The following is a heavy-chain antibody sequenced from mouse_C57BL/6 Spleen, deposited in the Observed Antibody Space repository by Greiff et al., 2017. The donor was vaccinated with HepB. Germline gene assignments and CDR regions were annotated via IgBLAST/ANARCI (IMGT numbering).Heavy chain of an antibody. Sequence: EVKLMESGPGLVKPSQSLSLTCSVPGYSITSGYYWNWIRQFPGNNLEWMGYISYDGSNNYNPSLKNRISITRDTSKNQFFLKLNSVTTEDTATYYCARGASFAYWGQGTLVTVSA. V-gene: IGHV3-6*01. CDR1: GYSITSGYY. J-gene: IGHJ3*01. CDR3: ARGASFAY. CDR2: ISYDGSN.